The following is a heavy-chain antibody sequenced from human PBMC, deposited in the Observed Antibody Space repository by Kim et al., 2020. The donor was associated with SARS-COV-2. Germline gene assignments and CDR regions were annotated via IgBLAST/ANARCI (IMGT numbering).Heavy chain of an antibody. D-gene: IGHD6-6*01. J-gene: IGHJ6*02. CDR2: ISSSSSYT. Sequence: GGSLRLSCAASGFTFSDYYMSWIRQAPGKGLEWVSYISSSSSYTNYADSVKGRFTISRYNAKNSLYLQMNSLRAEDTAVYYCARDSIADEVRRYYYYGMDVWGQGTTVTVSS. V-gene: IGHV3-11*06. CDR1: GFTFSDYY. CDR3: ARDSIADEVRRYYYYGMDV.